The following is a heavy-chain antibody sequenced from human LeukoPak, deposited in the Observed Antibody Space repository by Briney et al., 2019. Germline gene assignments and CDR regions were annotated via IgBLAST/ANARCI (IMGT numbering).Heavy chain of an antibody. CDR1: GGSIRSYN. D-gene: IGHD5-18*01. CDR2: IYSSGTT. CDR3: ARERVDIAMGFDY. J-gene: IGHJ4*02. V-gene: IGHV4-4*07. Sequence: TETLSLTCTVSGGSIRSYNWHWIRQPAGKGLEWIGRIYSSGTTNYNASLMSRVAMSLDKSKSQFFLNLTSVTAADTAVYYCARERVDIAMGFDYWGQESLVIVSS.